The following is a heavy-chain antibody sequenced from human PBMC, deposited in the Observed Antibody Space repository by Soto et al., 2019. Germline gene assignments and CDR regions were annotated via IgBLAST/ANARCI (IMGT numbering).Heavy chain of an antibody. CDR1: GFSLSNARMG. CDR3: ARIEGDMVRGVIMEY. Sequence: QVTLKESGPVLVKPTETLTLTCTVSGFSLSNARMGVSWIRQPPGKALEWLAHIFSNDEKSYSTSLKSRLTISKDNSKSQVVLTMTNMEPVDTATYYCARIEGDMVRGVIMEYWGQGTLVTVSS. V-gene: IGHV2-26*01. J-gene: IGHJ4*02. D-gene: IGHD3-10*01. CDR2: IFSNDEK.